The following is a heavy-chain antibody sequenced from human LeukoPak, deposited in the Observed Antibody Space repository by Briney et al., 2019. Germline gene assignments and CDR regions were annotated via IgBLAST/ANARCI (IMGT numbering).Heavy chain of an antibody. J-gene: IGHJ4*02. CDR3: ARQSSYSGSYYDY. Sequence: TSETLSLTCTASGGSFSSSSYSWGWIRQPPGKGLEWIGSNYYSGSTYYNPSLKSRVTISVDTSKNQFSLKLSSVTAADTAVYYCARQSSYSGSYYDYWGQGTLVTVSS. CDR2: NYYSGST. D-gene: IGHD1-26*01. V-gene: IGHV4-39*01. CDR1: GGSFSSSSYS.